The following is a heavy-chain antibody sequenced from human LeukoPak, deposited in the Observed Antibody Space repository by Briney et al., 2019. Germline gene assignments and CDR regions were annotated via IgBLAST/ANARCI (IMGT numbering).Heavy chain of an antibody. CDR1: GGTFSSYA. D-gene: IGHD2-2*01. Sequence: ASVKVSCKASGGTFSSYAISWVRQAPGQGLEWMGWISTNNGNTNYAQKLQGRFTMTTDTSTSTASMELRSLRSDDTAVYYCAREGGGCSSTSCYDYYMDVWGKGTTVTVSS. J-gene: IGHJ6*03. V-gene: IGHV1-18*01. CDR2: ISTNNGNT. CDR3: AREGGGCSSTSCYDYYMDV.